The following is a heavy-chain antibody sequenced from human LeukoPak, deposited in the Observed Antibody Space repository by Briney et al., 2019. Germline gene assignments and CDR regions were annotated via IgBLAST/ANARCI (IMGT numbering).Heavy chain of an antibody. D-gene: IGHD2-8*01. Sequence: GGSLRLSRAASGFTFRSYWMHWVRQVPGKGLVWVSRINGDGSLTNYTGSVKGRFTISRDNAKNTLFLQMDSLRAQDTAVYYCVRSTTTGASYYDYWGLGTLVTVSS. CDR1: GFTFRSYW. CDR2: INGDGSLT. J-gene: IGHJ4*02. V-gene: IGHV3-74*01. CDR3: VRSTTTGASYYDY.